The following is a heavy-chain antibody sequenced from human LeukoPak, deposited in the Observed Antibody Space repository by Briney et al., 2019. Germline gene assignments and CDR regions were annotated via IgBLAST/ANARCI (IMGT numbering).Heavy chain of an antibody. CDR3: VRNFDSYNAFDI. CDR2: IYYNGNT. J-gene: IGHJ3*02. CDR1: GGSITIGGYY. V-gene: IGHV4-31*03. D-gene: IGHD3-22*01. Sequence: KPSQTLSLTCTVSGGSITIGGYYWSWVRQHPGKGLEWIGYIYYNGNTYYNPSLKSRLTISGDTSENQFSLKLSSVTAADTAVYYCVRNFDSYNAFDIWGQGTMVTVS.